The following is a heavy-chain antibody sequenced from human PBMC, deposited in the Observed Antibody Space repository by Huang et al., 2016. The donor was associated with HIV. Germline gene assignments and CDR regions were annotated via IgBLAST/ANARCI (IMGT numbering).Heavy chain of an antibody. CDR1: GYTFTTYH. V-gene: IGHV1-46*01. Sequence: QVQLVQYGAEVKKPGASVKISCKASGYTFTTYHMHWVRQAPGQGVEWMVMINPSGARTRYSQTFQGRGTMTSDTSTGTVYMELSSLTPEDTAVYYCARALLLFGLGSPLDFWGQGSLVTVSS. J-gene: IGHJ4*02. CDR3: ARALLLFGLGSPLDF. D-gene: IGHD3-10*01. CDR2: INPSGART.